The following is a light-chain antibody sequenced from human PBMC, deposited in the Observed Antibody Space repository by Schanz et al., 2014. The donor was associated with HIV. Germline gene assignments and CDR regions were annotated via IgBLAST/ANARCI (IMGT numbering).Light chain of an antibody. Sequence: QSVLTQPPSASGTPGQRVTISCSGSSSNIRNNTINWFQQLPGTAPKLLIYNTYHRPSGVPDRFSGSESGTSASLAISGLQSEDEADYYCAAWDDSLNGWVFGGGTKLTVL. J-gene: IGLJ3*02. CDR2: NTY. V-gene: IGLV1-44*01. CDR1: SSNIRNNT. CDR3: AAWDDSLNGWV.